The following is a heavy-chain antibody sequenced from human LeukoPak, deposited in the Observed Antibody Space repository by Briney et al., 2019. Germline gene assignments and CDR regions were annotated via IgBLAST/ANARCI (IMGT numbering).Heavy chain of an antibody. D-gene: IGHD4-17*01. CDR1: GYTFTSYG. V-gene: IGHV1-18*01. CDR3: ARVYGDYVAHYYYYGMDV. J-gene: IGHJ6*02. Sequence: ASVKVSCKASGYTFTSYGISWVRQAPGQGLEWMGWISAYNGNTNYAQKLQGRVTMTTDTSTSTAYMELRSLRSDDTAVYYCARVYGDYVAHYYYYGMDVWGQGTTVTVPS. CDR2: ISAYNGNT.